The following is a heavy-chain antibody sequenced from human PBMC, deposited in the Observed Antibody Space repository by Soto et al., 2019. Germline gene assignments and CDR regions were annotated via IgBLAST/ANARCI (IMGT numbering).Heavy chain of an antibody. CDR2: VYYSGST. Sequence: ETLSLTCTVSGGSISSISSYWGWIRQPPGKGLEWIGNVYYSGSTYSNPSLKSRLTISADTSKNQFSLKLSSVTAADTAVYFCARQSEYYYASGRAAPLYGMDVWGQGTTVTVSS. J-gene: IGHJ6*02. CDR1: GGSISSISSY. D-gene: IGHD3-10*01. CDR3: ARQSEYYYASGRAAPLYGMDV. V-gene: IGHV4-39*01.